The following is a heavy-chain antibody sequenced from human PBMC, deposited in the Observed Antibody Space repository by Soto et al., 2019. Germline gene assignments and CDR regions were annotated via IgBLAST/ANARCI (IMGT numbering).Heavy chain of an antibody. D-gene: IGHD3-9*01. CDR1: GGSISSGGYY. Sequence: SETLSLTCTVSGGSISSGGYYWSWIRQHPGKGLEWIGYIYYSGSTYYNPSLKSRVTISVDTSKNQFSLKLSSVTAADTAVYYCARALVYYDILTGAHYFDYWGQGTLVTVSS. J-gene: IGHJ4*02. V-gene: IGHV4-31*03. CDR2: IYYSGST. CDR3: ARALVYYDILTGAHYFDY.